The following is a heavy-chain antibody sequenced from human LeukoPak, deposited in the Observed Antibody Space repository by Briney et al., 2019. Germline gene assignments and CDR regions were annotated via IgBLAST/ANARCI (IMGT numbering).Heavy chain of an antibody. Sequence: ASVKVSCKTSGYTFTNYFLHWARQAPGQGLEWMGWISPNGGVTKYTQKFQGRVTMTRDTSISTAYMELTSLTSDDTAVYYCASLKDGYNFHHWGQGTLVTVSS. CDR2: ISPNGGVT. CDR1: GYTFTNYF. CDR3: ASLKDGYNFHH. D-gene: IGHD5-24*01. J-gene: IGHJ4*02. V-gene: IGHV1-2*02.